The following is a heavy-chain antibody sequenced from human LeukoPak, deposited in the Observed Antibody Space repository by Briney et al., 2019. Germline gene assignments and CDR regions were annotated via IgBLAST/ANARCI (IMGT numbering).Heavy chain of an antibody. D-gene: IGHD1-14*01. CDR2: IYYSGYT. V-gene: IGHV4-59*08. J-gene: IGHJ4*02. CDR1: GGSISSYY. Sequence: SETLSLTCTVSGGSISSYYWSWIRQPPGKGLEWIGYIYYSGYTNYNPSLKSRVTISVDTSKNQFSLKLSSVTAADTAVYYCAKHARYNITWYFFDHWGQGTRVTVSS. CDR3: AKHARYNITWYFFDH.